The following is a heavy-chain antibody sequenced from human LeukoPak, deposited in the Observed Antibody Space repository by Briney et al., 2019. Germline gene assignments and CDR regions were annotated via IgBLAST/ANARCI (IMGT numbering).Heavy chain of an antibody. Sequence: GRSLRLSCAASGFTFSNYAIHWVRQAPGKGLEWVAVISYDGSHKFYADSVKGRFTISRDNSKNTLYLQMNSLRAEDTAVYYCAKGDSGGSCYSPCYYWGQGTLVTVSS. CDR3: AKGDSGGSCYSPCYY. D-gene: IGHD2-15*01. V-gene: IGHV3-30-3*01. J-gene: IGHJ4*02. CDR2: ISYDGSHK. CDR1: GFTFSNYA.